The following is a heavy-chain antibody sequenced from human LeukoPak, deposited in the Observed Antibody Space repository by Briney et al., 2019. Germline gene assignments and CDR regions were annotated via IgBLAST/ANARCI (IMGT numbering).Heavy chain of an antibody. Sequence: SQTLSLTCAISGDSVSSNSATWNWIRQSPSRGLEWLGRTYYRSKWYNDYAVSVKSRIIINPDTSKNQFSLQLNSATPEDTAVYYCARVRGYTYGIDYWGRGTLVTVSS. J-gene: IGHJ4*02. D-gene: IGHD5-18*01. V-gene: IGHV6-1*01. CDR3: ARVRGYTYGIDY. CDR2: TYYRSKWYN. CDR1: GDSVSSNSAT.